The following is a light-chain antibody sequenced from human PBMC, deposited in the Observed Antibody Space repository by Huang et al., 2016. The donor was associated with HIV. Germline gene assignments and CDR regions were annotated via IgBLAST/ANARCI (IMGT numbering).Light chain of an antibody. V-gene: IGKV3-11*01. J-gene: IGKJ4*01. CDR1: QSVRSY. CDR3: QQRSAWPLT. Sequence: EIVLTQSPATLSLSPGERATLSCRASQSVRSYLAWYQQKPGQAPRLLIYDASNRATGIPARFSGSGSGTDFTLTFSNLQSEDFAVYYCQQRSAWPLTFGGGTKVEI. CDR2: DAS.